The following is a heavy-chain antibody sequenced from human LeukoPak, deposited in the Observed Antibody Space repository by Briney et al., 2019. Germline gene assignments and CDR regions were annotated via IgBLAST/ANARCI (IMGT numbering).Heavy chain of an antibody. D-gene: IGHD2-8*01. Sequence: PGGSLRLSCAASGLTFSSYAMHWVRQAPGKGLEWVAVISYDGSNKYYADSVKGRFTISRDNSKNTLYLQMNSLRAEDTAVYYCARAGACTNGVCYYYYGMDVWGQGTTVTVSS. CDR2: ISYDGSNK. J-gene: IGHJ6*02. CDR1: GLTFSSYA. CDR3: ARAGACTNGVCYYYYGMDV. V-gene: IGHV3-30-3*01.